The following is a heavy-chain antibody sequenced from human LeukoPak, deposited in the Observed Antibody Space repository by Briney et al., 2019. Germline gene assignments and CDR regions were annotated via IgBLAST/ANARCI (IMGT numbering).Heavy chain of an antibody. Sequence: GGSLRLSCAAYGFTFTSYAMSWVRQAPGKGLEWVSDISGSGGSTYYADSVKGRFTISRDNTKNSLYLQMNSLRAEDTAVYYCAKPKSAGYSGNCIDDWGQGTLVTVSS. CDR2: ISGSGGST. J-gene: IGHJ4*02. CDR3: AKPKSAGYSGNCIDD. CDR1: GFTFTSYA. D-gene: IGHD4-23*01. V-gene: IGHV3-23*01.